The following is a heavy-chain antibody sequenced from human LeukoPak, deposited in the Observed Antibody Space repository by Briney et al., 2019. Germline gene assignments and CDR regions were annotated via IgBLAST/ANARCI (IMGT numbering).Heavy chain of an antibody. D-gene: IGHD4-17*01. CDR1: GFTFTNAW. V-gene: IGHV3-15*07. J-gene: IGHJ4*02. CDR2: IKSKTYGGTT. CDR3: TTARGTYASGHY. Sequence: GGSLRLSCAASGFTFTNAWMNWVRQAPGKGLEWVGLIKSKTYGGTTDYAAPVKGRFTISRDDSKNTLYLQMNSLQTEDTAVYYCTTARGTYASGHYWGQGIPVTVSS.